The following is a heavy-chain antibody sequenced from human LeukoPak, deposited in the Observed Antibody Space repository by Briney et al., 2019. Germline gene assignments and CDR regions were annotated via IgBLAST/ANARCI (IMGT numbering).Heavy chain of an antibody. D-gene: IGHD3-22*01. CDR2: IYYSGST. CDR1: GASINSYY. V-gene: IGHV4-59*12. CDR3: ARFSSGYYYRVGAFDI. J-gene: IGHJ3*02. Sequence: SETLSLTCTVSGASINSYYWSWIRQPPGKGLEWIGYIYYSGSTNYNPSLKSRVTISVDTSKNQFSLKLSSVTAADTAVYYCARFSSGYYYRVGAFDIWGQGTMVTVSS.